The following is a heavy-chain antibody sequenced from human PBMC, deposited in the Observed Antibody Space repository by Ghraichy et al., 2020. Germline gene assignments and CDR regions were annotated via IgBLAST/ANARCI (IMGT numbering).Heavy chain of an antibody. Sequence: XGSLRLSCAASGFTVSSYHMTWVRQAPGKGLEWVSVIYIDGRTFYSESVKGRFTISRDNSKNTLYLQMSSLRAEDTARYYCATGRDSAKVGYWGQGTLVIVSS. CDR1: GFTVSSYH. V-gene: IGHV3-66*01. D-gene: IGHD5-18*01. J-gene: IGHJ4*02. CDR3: ATGRDSAKVGY. CDR2: IYIDGRT.